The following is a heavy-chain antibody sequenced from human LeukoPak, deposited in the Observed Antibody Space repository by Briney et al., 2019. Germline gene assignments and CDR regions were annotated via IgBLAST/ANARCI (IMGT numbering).Heavy chain of an antibody. V-gene: IGHV3-48*03. CDR3: ARDRGTGLFDY. D-gene: IGHD1-1*01. J-gene: IGHJ4*02. CDR2: ISSSGSTI. CDR1: GFTFSSYE. Sequence: GGSLRLSCAASGFTFSSYEMNWVRQAPGKGLEWVSYISSSGSTIYYADSVKGRFTISRDNAKNSLYLQMNSLRAEDTAVYYCARDRGTGLFDYWGQGTLVTVSS.